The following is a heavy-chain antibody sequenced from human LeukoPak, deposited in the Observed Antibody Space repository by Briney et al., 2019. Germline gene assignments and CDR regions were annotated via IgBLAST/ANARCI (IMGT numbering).Heavy chain of an antibody. J-gene: IGHJ4*02. Sequence: SETLSLTCTVSGGSISSGNYYWSWIRQPAGKGLEWIGRIYTSGSTNYNPTLKSRVTISADTSKYQFFLKLSSVTAADTAVYYCARESDLSHYDRTDYWGQGTLVTVSS. CDR3: ARESDLSHYDRTDY. D-gene: IGHD3-22*01. CDR2: IYTSGST. CDR1: GGSISSGNYY. V-gene: IGHV4-61*02.